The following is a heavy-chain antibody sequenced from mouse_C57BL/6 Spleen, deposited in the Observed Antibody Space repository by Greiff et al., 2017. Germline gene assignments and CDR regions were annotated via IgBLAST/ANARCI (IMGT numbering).Heavy chain of an antibody. CDR3: TREYDYDEDWYFDV. Sequence: EVMLVESGEGLVKPGGSLKLSCAASGFTFSSYAMSWVRQTPEKRLEWVAYISSGGDYIYYADTVKGRFTISRDNARNTLYLQMSSLKSEDTAMYYCTREYDYDEDWYFDVWGTGTTVTVSS. D-gene: IGHD2-4*01. CDR1: GFTFSSYA. J-gene: IGHJ1*03. CDR2: ISSGGDYI. V-gene: IGHV5-9-1*02.